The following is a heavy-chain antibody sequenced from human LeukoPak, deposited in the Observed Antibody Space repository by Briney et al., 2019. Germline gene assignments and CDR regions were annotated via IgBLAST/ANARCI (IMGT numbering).Heavy chain of an antibody. D-gene: IGHD1-26*01. V-gene: IGHV3-30*02. J-gene: IGHJ4*02. CDR1: GFTFSSYG. Sequence: GSLRLSCAASGFTFSSYGMHWVRQAPGKGLEWVTIIRYDGSNKYYADSVKGRFTISRDNSKNTLYLQMNSLRAAGTALYYCAKEGGGYYTGSYYFDYWGQGTLVTVSS. CDR2: IRYDGSNK. CDR3: AKEGGGYYTGSYYFDY.